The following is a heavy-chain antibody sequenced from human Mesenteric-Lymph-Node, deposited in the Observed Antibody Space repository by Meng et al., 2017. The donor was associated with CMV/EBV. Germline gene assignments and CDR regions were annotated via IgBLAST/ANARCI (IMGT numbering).Heavy chain of an antibody. CDR2: INHSGST. D-gene: IGHD6-6*01. Sequence: SQTLSLTGAVYGGSFSGYYWTWIRQPPGKGLEWIGEINHSGSTNYNPSLKGRVTMSVDTSKNEFSLRLTSVTAADTAMYYCARGGSIAARSVLWGQGTLVTVSS. V-gene: IGHV4-34*01. J-gene: IGHJ4*02. CDR1: GGSFSGYY. CDR3: ARGGSIAARSVL.